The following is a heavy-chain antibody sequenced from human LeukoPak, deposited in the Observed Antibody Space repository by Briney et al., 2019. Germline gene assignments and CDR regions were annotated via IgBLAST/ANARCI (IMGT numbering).Heavy chain of an antibody. V-gene: IGHV4-34*01. Sequence: SETLSLTCAVYGGSFSGYYWSWIRQPPGKGLEWIGEINHSGSTNCNPSLKSRVTISVDTSKNQFSLKLSSVTAADTAVYYCARVDDIVVVPATRGGMDVWGQGTTVTVSS. J-gene: IGHJ6*02. CDR3: ARVDDIVVVPATRGGMDV. D-gene: IGHD2-2*01. CDR1: GGSFSGYY. CDR2: INHSGST.